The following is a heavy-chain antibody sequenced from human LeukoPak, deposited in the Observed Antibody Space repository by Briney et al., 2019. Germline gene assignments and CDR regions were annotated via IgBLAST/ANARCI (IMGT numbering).Heavy chain of an antibody. CDR3: AREHSGSYGLDY. CDR1: GFTFSSYW. D-gene: IGHD1-26*01. Sequence: GGSLRLSCAASGFTFSSYWMLWVRKVPGKGLVWVSRINSDGSTPRYADSVKGRFTISRDNAKNTLYLQMNSLRAEDTGVYFCAREHSGSYGLDYWGQGTLVTVSS. J-gene: IGHJ4*02. V-gene: IGHV3-74*01. CDR2: INSDGSTP.